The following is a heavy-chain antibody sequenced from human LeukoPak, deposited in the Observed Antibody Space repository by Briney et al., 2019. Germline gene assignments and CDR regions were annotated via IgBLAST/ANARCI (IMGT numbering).Heavy chain of an antibody. J-gene: IGHJ3*02. CDR2: ISSSSSYI. CDR3: ARSGTSDAFDI. Sequence: PGGSLRLSCAASGFTFSSYSMNWVRQAPGKGLEWVSSISSSSSYIYYADSVKGRFTISRDNAKNSLYLQMNSLGAEDTAVYYCARSGTSDAFDIWGQGTMVTVSS. CDR1: GFTFSSYS. V-gene: IGHV3-21*01. D-gene: IGHD2-15*01.